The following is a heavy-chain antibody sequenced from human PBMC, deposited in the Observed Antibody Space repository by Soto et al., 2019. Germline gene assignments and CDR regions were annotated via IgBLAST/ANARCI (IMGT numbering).Heavy chain of an antibody. J-gene: IGHJ6*02. V-gene: IGHV4-34*01. CDR2: INHSGST. CDR3: ARGRRYDILTGYSRFGTARTICMDV. D-gene: IGHD3-9*01. CDR1: GWSFSGYY. Sequence: PSETLSLTCAVYGWSFSGYYWSWIRQPPGKGLEWIGEINHSGSTNYNPSLKSRVTISVDTSKNQFSLKLSSVTAADTAVYYCARGRRYDILTGYSRFGTARTICMDVWGQGTTVTVSS.